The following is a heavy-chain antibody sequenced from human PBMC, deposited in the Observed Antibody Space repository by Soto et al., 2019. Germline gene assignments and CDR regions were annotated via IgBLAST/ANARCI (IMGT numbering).Heavy chain of an antibody. CDR1: GFTFSSYA. D-gene: IGHD2-15*01. V-gene: IGHV3-23*01. CDR3: AKGGEVVAATEYYYYGMDV. J-gene: IGHJ6*02. CDR2: ISGSGGST. Sequence: PGGSLRLSCAASGFTFSSYAMSWVRQAPGKGLEWVSAISGSGGSTYYADSVKGRFTISRDNSKNTLYLQMNSLRAEDTAVYYCAKGGEVVAATEYYYYGMDVWGQGTTVTVSS.